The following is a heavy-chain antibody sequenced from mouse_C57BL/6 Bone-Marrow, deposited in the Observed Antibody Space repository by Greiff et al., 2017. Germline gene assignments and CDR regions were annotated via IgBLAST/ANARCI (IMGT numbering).Heavy chain of an antibody. CDR1: GYTFTDYE. CDR3: TRRAYYSKGAWFAD. Sequence: VQLQQSGAELVRPGASVTLSCKASGYTFTDYEMHWVKQTPVHGLEWIGAIDPETGGTAYNQKFKGKAILTADKSSSTAYMELRSLTSEDSAVYYCTRRAYYSKGAWFADWGQGTLVTVSA. J-gene: IGHJ3*01. CDR2: IDPETGGT. D-gene: IGHD2-5*01. V-gene: IGHV1-15*01.